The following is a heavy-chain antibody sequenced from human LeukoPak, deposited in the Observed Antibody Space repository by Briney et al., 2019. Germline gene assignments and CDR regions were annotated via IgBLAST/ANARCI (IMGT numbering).Heavy chain of an antibody. D-gene: IGHD5-12*01. CDR3: ARRGYSGYYFDY. CDR2: IYYRGST. Sequence: SETLSLTCTVSGGSISSYYWSRIRQPPGKGLEWTGYIYYRGSTNYNPSLKSRVTISVDMSKNQFSLKLSSVTAADTAVYYCARRGYSGYYFDYWGQGTLVTVSS. J-gene: IGHJ4*02. CDR1: GGSISSYY. V-gene: IGHV4-59*08.